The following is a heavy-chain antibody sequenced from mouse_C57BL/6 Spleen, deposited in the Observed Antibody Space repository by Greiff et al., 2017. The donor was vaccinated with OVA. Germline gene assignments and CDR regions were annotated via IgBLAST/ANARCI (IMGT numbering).Heavy chain of an antibody. CDR2: IDPETGGT. Sequence: VKLMESGAALVRPGASVTLSCKASGYTFTDYEMHWVKQTPVHGLEWIGAIDPETGGTAYNQKFKGKAILTADKSSSTAYMELRSLTSEDSAVYYCTRRLLQAMDYWGQGTSVTVSS. J-gene: IGHJ4*01. D-gene: IGHD1-1*01. V-gene: IGHV1-15*01. CDR3: TRRLLQAMDY. CDR1: GYTFTDYE.